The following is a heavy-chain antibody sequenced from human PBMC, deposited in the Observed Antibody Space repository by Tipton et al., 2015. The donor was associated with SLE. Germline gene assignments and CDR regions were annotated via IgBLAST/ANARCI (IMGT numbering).Heavy chain of an antibody. CDR1: GASISSHY. CDR3: AREVGDILTGYYHFDY. J-gene: IGHJ4*02. V-gene: IGHV4-4*08. CDR2: IYTSGST. D-gene: IGHD3-9*01. Sequence: TLSLTCTVSGASISSHYWNWIRQPPGKGPEWIGYIYTSGSTNYNPSLKSRVTISVDTSKNQFSLKLSSVTAADTAVYYCAREVGDILTGYYHFDYWGQGTLVTVSS.